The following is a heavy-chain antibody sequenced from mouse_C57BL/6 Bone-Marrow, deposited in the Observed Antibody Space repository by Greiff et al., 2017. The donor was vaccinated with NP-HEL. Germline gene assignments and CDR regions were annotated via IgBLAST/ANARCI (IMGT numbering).Heavy chain of an antibody. CDR3: ARGNYYGSSYYFDY. D-gene: IGHD1-1*01. Sequence: VKVVESGPELVKPGASVKLSCKASGYTFTSYDINWVKQRPGQGLEWIGWIYPRDGSTKYNEKFKGKATLTVDTSSSTAYMELHSLTSEDSAVYFCARGNYYGSSYYFDYWGQGTTLTVSS. CDR1: GYTFTSYD. CDR2: IYPRDGST. J-gene: IGHJ2*01. V-gene: IGHV1-85*01.